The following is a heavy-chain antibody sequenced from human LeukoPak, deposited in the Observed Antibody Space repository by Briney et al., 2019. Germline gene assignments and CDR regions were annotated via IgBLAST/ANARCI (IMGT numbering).Heavy chain of an antibody. J-gene: IGHJ4*02. CDR2: IHYSGNS. V-gene: IGHV4-39*01. D-gene: IGHD6-25*01. Sequence: SETLSLTCTVSGASIRISSNYWGWIRQPPAKGLEWIENIHYSGNSNYNPSLKSRVTISLDTSKNQFSLKLTSLTATDSAVYYCARSLSYNSGLTSDYWGQGTLVTVSS. CDR1: GASIRISSNY. CDR3: ARSLSYNSGLTSDY.